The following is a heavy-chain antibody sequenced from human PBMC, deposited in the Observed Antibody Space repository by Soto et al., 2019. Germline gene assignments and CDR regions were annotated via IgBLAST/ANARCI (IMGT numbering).Heavy chain of an antibody. CDR1: GFTFTRYS. CDR3: ARESEDLTSNFDY. CDR2: ISSTTNYI. Sequence: GSLRSYGAASGFTFTRYSMNWVRQGPGKGLEWVSSISSTTNYIYYGDSMKGRFTISRDNAKNSLYLEMNSLRAEDTAVYYCARESEDLTSNFDYWGQGTLVTVSS. J-gene: IGHJ4*02. V-gene: IGHV3-21*06.